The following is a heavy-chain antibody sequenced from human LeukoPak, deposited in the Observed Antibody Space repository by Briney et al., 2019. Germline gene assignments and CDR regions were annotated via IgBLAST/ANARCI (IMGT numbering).Heavy chain of an antibody. Sequence: SEALSLTCTVSGGSIIGYYWSGVRQPPGKGLEGIGYIYHSGSTNYNPSLKRGLTISVDTSKNQFSLRLSSVTAADTALYYCARETVTTTNGMHVWGKGTTVTVSS. D-gene: IGHD4-17*01. CDR1: GGSIIGYY. CDR3: ARETVTTTNGMHV. V-gene: IGHV4-59*01. J-gene: IGHJ6*04. CDR2: IYHSGST.